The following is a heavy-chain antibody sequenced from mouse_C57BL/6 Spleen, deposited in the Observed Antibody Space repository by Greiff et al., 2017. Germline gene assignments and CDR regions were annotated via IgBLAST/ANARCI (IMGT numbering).Heavy chain of an antibody. CDR3: AKEANRDYIDGRYFDY. CDR1: GFTFSSYG. V-gene: IGHV5-6*01. D-gene: IGHD4-1*01. CDR2: ISSGGSYT. Sequence: EVQLVESGGDLVKPGGSLKLSCAASGFTFSSYGMSWVRQTPDKRLEWVATISSGGSYTYYPHSVKGRFTISRDNAKHTLYLQMSRLKSEDTAMXYCAKEANRDYIDGRYFDYWGQGTTLTVSS. J-gene: IGHJ2*01.